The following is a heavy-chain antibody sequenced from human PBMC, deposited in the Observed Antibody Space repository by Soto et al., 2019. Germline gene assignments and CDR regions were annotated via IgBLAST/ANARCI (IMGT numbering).Heavy chain of an antibody. CDR2: IYYSGST. CDR1: GGSISSSSYY. V-gene: IGHV4-39*01. D-gene: IGHD2-2*01. CDR3: ARAAIRLYYYGMDV. J-gene: IGHJ6*02. Sequence: SETLSVTCTVSGGSISSSSYYWVWIRQPPGKGLEWIGSIYYSGSTYYNPSLKSRVTISVDTSKNQFSLKLSSVTAADTAVYYCARAAIRLYYYGMDVWGQGTTVTVSS.